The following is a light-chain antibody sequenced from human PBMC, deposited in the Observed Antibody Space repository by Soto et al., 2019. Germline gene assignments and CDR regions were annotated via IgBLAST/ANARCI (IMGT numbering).Light chain of an antibody. Sequence: DIVLTQSPGTLSLSPGESATLSCRASQSVDSTYITWYQQKPGQAPRLLIYGTSGRATGIPDRFSGSGSGTDFTLTISRLEPEDFAVYYCQLYDSSRTFGQGTKVDI. J-gene: IGKJ1*01. CDR3: QLYDSSRT. CDR1: QSVDSTY. CDR2: GTS. V-gene: IGKV3-20*01.